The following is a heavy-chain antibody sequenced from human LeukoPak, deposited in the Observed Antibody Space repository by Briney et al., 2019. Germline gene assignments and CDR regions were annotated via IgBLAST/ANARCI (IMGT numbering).Heavy chain of an antibody. Sequence: GGSLRLSCAASGFTFSSYWMSWVRQAPGKGLEGVANIKQDGSEKYYVDSVKGRFTISRDNAKNSLYLKMNSLRAEDTAVYYCAGHDYVWGGYRSPLDYWGQGTLVTVSS. CDR1: GFTFSSYW. CDR2: IKQDGSEK. D-gene: IGHD3-16*02. V-gene: IGHV3-7*01. CDR3: AGHDYVWGGYRSPLDY. J-gene: IGHJ4*02.